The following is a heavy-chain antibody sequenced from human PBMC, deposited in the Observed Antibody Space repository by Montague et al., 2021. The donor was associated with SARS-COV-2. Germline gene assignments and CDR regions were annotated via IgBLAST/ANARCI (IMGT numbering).Heavy chain of an antibody. CDR3: ARGCLSYFGAGSHCYGMDV. CDR2: ISDSGST. V-gene: IGHV4-59*01. D-gene: IGHD3-10*01. Sequence: SETLSLTCSVSGTSITSYYWNWIRQPPGKGLEWIGNISDSGSTNYSPSXXSRVTMSVDTSKNQMSLKLTSVTAADTAVYYCARGCLSYFGAGSHCYGMDVWGQGTTVTVSS. CDR1: GTSITSYY. J-gene: IGHJ6*02.